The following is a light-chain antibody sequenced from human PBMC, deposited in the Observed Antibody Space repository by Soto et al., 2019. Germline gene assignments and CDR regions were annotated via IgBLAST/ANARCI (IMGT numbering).Light chain of an antibody. CDR3: SSYTSSSTVL. CDR2: EVS. V-gene: IGLV2-14*01. CDR1: SSDVGGYDY. Sequence: QSALTQPASVSGSPGQSITISCTGTSSDVGGYDYVSWFQLHPGKAPKLMIYEVSNRPSGISNRFSGSKSGNTASLTISGLQAEDEADYFCSSYTSSSTVLFGGGTKLPVL. J-gene: IGLJ2*01.